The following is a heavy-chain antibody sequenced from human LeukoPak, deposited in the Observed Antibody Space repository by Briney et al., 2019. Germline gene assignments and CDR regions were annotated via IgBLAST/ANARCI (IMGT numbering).Heavy chain of an antibody. CDR1: GGSFSGYY. D-gene: IGHD5-24*01. J-gene: IGHJ2*01. CDR3: ARGDGYNSALDL. V-gene: IGHV4-34*01. CDR2: INHSGST. Sequence: SETLSLTYAVYGGSFSGYYWSWIRQPPGKGLEWIGEINHSGSTNYNPSLKSRVTISVDTSKNQFSLKLSSVTAADTAVYYCARGDGYNSALDLWGRGTLVTVSS.